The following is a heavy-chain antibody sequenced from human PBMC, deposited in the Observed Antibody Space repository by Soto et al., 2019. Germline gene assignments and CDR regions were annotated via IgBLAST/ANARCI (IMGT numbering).Heavy chain of an antibody. Sequence: EVQLVESGGGLVKPGGSLRLSCAASGFTFNASNMNWVRQAPGKGLEWVSSITSTSLYIYYTDSIKGRFTISRDNAKNSRYLQMDSLRAEDTAVYYCARDGEQHLVLDYYYAMDVWGQGTTVTVSS. D-gene: IGHD3-10*01. CDR1: GFTFNASN. V-gene: IGHV3-21*01. J-gene: IGHJ6*02. CDR2: ITSTSLYI. CDR3: ARDGEQHLVLDYYYAMDV.